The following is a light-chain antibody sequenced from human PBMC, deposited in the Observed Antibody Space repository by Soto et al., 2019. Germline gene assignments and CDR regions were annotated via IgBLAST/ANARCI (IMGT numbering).Light chain of an antibody. Sequence: IQLTQSPSSLSASLGDRVTVTCRASQGIGTYLFWYQQKSGKAPTVLIYASSTLQTGAPSRFSGSGSGTDFSLTISSLHPEDVATYYCQQVDSYPRTFGQGTKVDI. V-gene: IGKV1-9*01. CDR2: ASS. CDR1: QGIGTY. CDR3: QQVDSYPRT. J-gene: IGKJ1*01.